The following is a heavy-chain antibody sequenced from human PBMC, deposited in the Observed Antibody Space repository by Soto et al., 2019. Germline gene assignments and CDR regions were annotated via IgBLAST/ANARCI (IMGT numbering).Heavy chain of an antibody. CDR2: IYHSGST. Sequence: PSETLSLTCAVSGGSLSNYYWSWIRQPPGKGLEWIGEIYHSGSTNYNPSLKSRVTISVDTSKNQFYLKLSSVTAADTAVYYCATSKIYFFQGGGSHHVHLGFWGQGTLVTGSS. CDR1: GGSLSNYY. CDR3: ATSKIYFFQGGGSHHVHLGF. V-gene: IGHV4-34*01. D-gene: IGHD2-15*01. J-gene: IGHJ4*02.